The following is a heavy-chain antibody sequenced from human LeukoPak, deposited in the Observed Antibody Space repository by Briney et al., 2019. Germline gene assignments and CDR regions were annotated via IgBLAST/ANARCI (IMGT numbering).Heavy chain of an antibody. CDR1: GFTFSDNY. V-gene: IGHV3-11*01. Sequence: GSPRLSCAASGFTFSDNYMSWIRQAPGKGLEWVSYISSAGITFYYTDSVKGRFTISRDNANNSLYLQMNSLRAEDTAVYYCARGGDDAFDIWGQGTMVTVPS. J-gene: IGHJ3*02. D-gene: IGHD3-16*01. CDR2: ISSAGITF. CDR3: ARGGDDAFDI.